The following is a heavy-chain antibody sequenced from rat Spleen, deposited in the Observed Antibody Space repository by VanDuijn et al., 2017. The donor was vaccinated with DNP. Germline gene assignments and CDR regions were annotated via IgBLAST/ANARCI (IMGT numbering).Heavy chain of an antibody. CDR3: ARGNYPGINTFDY. J-gene: IGHJ2*01. D-gene: IGHD1-4*01. V-gene: IGHV5S23*01. CDR2: ISPSVGGT. Sequence: EVQLVESGGGLVQPGRSLKLSCAASGFICSDYNMAWVRQAPKKGLEWVTSISPSVGGTYYRDSVKGRFTISRDNAKSTLYLQMNSLRSEDTATYYCARGNYPGINTFDYWGQGVMVTVSS. CDR1: GFICSDYN.